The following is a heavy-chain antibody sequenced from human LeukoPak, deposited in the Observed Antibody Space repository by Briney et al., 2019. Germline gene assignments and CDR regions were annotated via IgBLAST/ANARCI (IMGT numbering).Heavy chain of an antibody. J-gene: IGHJ4*02. D-gene: IGHD2-15*01. CDR3: AKAPVTTCRGAFCYPFDY. V-gene: IGHV3-23*01. Sequence: GGSLRLSCAASGFTLSSYAMSWVRQAPGKGLEWVSAISDTGNTYHADSVKGRFTIPRDSSKNTLFLQMNRLRPEDAAVYYCAKAPVTTCRGAFCYPFDYWGLGTLVTVSS. CDR1: GFTLSSYA. CDR2: ISDTGNT.